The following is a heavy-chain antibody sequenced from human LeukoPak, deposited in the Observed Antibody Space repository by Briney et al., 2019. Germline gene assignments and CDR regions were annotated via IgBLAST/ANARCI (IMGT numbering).Heavy chain of an antibody. J-gene: IGHJ4*02. CDR1: GFTFANYV. CDR3: TRDLLPPGKSTYNPYFFDY. V-gene: IGHV3-49*03. Sequence: GRSLRLSCSASGFTFANYVMSWFRQAPGKGLEWVGFIRSNAYGGTTEYAASVNGRFTISRDDSKSTAYLQMNSLETEDTAVYYCTRDLLPPGKSTYNPYFFDYWGPGTLVTVSS. CDR2: IRSNAYGGTT. D-gene: IGHD1-1*01.